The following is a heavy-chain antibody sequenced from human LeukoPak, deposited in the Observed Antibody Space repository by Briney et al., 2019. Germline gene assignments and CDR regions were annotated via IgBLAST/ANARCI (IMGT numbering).Heavy chain of an antibody. CDR2: IYYSGST. Sequence: SETLSLTCTVSVGSISSYYWSWIRQSPGKGLEWIGYIYYSGSTTYNPSLKSRVTISVDTSKNQFSLKLSSVTAADTAVYYCARHRWPADAFDIWGQGTMVTVSS. V-gene: IGHV4-59*08. CDR3: ARHRWPADAFDI. D-gene: IGHD5-24*01. J-gene: IGHJ3*02. CDR1: VGSISSYY.